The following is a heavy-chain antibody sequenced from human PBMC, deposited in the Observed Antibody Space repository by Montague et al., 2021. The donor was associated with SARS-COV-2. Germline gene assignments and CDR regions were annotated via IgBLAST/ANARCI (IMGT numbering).Heavy chain of an antibody. CDR1: GTSFSGYY. D-gene: IGHD3-10*01. J-gene: IGHJ6*03. CDR2: INRGGST. Sequence: SETRSLTCAVHGTSFSGYYWDWIRQPPGKGLEWIGEINRGGSTKYSPSLKSRLTISADTSKNQFPLKLTSVAAADTAVYYCARLRDGVVPSPILGVGPYYSYYYMDVWGRGTTVTVSS. V-gene: IGHV4-34*01. CDR3: ARLRDGVVPSPILGVGPYYSYYYMDV.